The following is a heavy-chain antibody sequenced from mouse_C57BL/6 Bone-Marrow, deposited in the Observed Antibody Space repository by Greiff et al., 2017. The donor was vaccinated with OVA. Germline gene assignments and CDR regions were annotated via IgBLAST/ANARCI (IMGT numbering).Heavy chain of an antibody. V-gene: IGHV7-3*01. CDR1: GFTFTDYY. J-gene: IGHJ1*03. Sequence: EVKVEESGGGLVQPGGSLSLSCAASGFTFTDYYMSWVRQPPGKALEWLGFIRNKANGYTTEYSASVKGRFTISRDNSQSILYLQMNALRAEDSATYYCARYWDYGSSYGWYFDVWGTGTTVTVSS. D-gene: IGHD1-1*01. CDR2: IRNKANGYTT. CDR3: ARYWDYGSSYGWYFDV.